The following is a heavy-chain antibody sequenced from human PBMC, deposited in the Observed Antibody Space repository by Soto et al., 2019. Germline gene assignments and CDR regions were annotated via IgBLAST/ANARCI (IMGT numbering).Heavy chain of an antibody. CDR3: ARDLRPLVRTGYGMDV. CDR2: IIPIFGTA. D-gene: IGHD6-6*01. V-gene: IGHV1-69*13. J-gene: IGHJ6*02. CDR1: GGTFSSHA. Sequence: SVKVSCKASGGTFSSHAISWVRQAPGQGLEWMGGIIPIFGTADYAQKFQGRVTMTADESTSTAYMELSSLRSEDTAVYYCARDLRPLVRTGYGMDVWGQGTTVTVSS.